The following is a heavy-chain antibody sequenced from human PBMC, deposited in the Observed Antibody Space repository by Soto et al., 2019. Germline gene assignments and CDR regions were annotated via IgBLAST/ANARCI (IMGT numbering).Heavy chain of an antibody. D-gene: IGHD6-19*01. CDR3: AHIVVAGLGYYFVY. V-gene: IGHV2-5*02. CDR2: IYWDDDK. CDR1: GFSLSSTRMA. J-gene: IGHJ4*02. Sequence: QITLKESGPTLVKPTQTLTLTCTFSGFSLSSTRMAVGWIRQPPGKALEWLALIYWDDDKRYSPFLKSRLTITKDTSKNQVVLTMSNMDPVDTASYYCAHIVVAGLGYYFVYWGQGTLVTVAS.